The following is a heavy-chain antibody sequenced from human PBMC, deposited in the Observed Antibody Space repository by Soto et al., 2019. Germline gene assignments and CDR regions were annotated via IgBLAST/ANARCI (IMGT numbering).Heavy chain of an antibody. CDR2: ISYDGSNK. CDR1: GFTFSSYA. D-gene: IGHD6-13*01. CDR3: AAAEDY. V-gene: IGHV3-30-3*01. J-gene: IGHJ4*02. Sequence: QVQLVESGGGVVQPGRSLRLSCAASGFTFSSYAMHWVRQAPGKGLEWVAVISYDGSNKYYADSVKGRFTISRDNSKNTLYLQMNSLRAEDTAVYYCAAAEDYWGQGTLVTVSS.